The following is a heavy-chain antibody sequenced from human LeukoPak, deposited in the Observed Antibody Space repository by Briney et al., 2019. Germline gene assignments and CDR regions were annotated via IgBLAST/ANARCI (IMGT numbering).Heavy chain of an antibody. V-gene: IGHV3-30*02. CDR3: AKYSGSYSDY. CDR2: ITYDGNNK. J-gene: IGHJ4*02. Sequence: GGSLRLSCAAFGFKFSNYGMHWVRQAPGKGLEWVAFITYDGNNKYYADSVKGRFTISRDNSKNTLYLQMNSLRAEDTAVYYCAKYSGSYSDYWGQGALVTVSS. CDR1: GFKFSNYG. D-gene: IGHD1-26*01.